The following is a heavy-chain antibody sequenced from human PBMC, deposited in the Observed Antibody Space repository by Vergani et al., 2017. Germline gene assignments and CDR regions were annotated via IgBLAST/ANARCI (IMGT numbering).Heavy chain of an antibody. J-gene: IGHJ5*02. V-gene: IGHV4-59*11. CDR2: IYYSGST. Sequence: QVQLQESGPGLVKPSETLSLTCTVSGGSISSHYWSWIRQPPGKGLEWIGYIYYSGSTNYNPSLKSRVTISVDTSKNQFSLKLSSVTAADTAVFYCAGVGSAAAIFVGKSNWFDPWGQGTLVTVSS. D-gene: IGHD2-2*01. CDR1: GGSISSHY. CDR3: AGVGSAAAIFVGKSNWFDP.